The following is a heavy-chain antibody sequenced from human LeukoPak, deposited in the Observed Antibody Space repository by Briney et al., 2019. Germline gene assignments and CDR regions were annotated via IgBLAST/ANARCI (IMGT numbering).Heavy chain of an antibody. CDR1: GFTFSSYW. CDR3: ARIPTPRYYYYGMDV. V-gene: IGHV3-7*01. J-gene: IGHJ6*02. D-gene: IGHD2-2*02. CDR2: IKQDGSEK. Sequence: GGSLRLSCAASGFTFSSYWMSGVRQAPGKGLEWVANIKQDGSEKYYVDSVKGRFTISRDNAKNSLYLQMNSLRAEDTAVYYCARIPTPRYYYYGMDVWGQGTTVTVSS.